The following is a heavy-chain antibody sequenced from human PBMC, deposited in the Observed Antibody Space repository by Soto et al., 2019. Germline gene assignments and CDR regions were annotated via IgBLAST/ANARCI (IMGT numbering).Heavy chain of an antibody. CDR2: IIPIFGTA. D-gene: IGHD3-10*01. CDR3: ARVGDYYGSGSYSPYYFYY. Sequence: QVQLVQSGAEVKKPGSSVKVSCKASGGTFSSYAISWVRQAPGQGLEWMGGIIPIFGTANYAQKFQGRVTITADKSTSTAYMELSSLRSEDTAVYYCARVGDYYGSGSYSPYYFYYWGQGTLVTVSS. J-gene: IGHJ4*02. CDR1: GGTFSSYA. V-gene: IGHV1-69*06.